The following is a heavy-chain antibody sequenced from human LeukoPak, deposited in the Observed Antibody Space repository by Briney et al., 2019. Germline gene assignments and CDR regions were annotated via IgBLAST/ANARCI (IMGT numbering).Heavy chain of an antibody. CDR1: GGTFSSYA. CDR3: ARDGPWDFWSGYLRVDYYYYGMDV. V-gene: IGHV1-69*04. Sequence: SVKVSCKASGGTFSSYATSWVRQAPGQGLEWMGRIIPILGIANYAQKFQGRVTITADKSTSTAYMELRSLRSDDTAVYYCARDGPWDFWSGYLRVDYYYYGMDVWGQGTTVTVSS. D-gene: IGHD3-3*01. J-gene: IGHJ6*02. CDR2: IIPILGIA.